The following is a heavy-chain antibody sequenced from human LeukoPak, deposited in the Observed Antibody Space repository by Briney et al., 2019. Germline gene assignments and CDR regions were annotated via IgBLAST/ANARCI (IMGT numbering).Heavy chain of an antibody. CDR2: IYYSGST. J-gene: IGHJ3*02. CDR1: GGSISSSSYY. CDR3: ARVGWHDAFDI. V-gene: IGHV4-39*07. D-gene: IGHD3-10*01. Sequence: SETLSLTCTVSGGSISSSSYYWGWIRQPPGKGLEWIGSIYYSGSTYYNPSLKSRVTISVDTSKNQFSLKLSSVTAADTAVYYCARVGWHDAFDIWGQGTMVTVSS.